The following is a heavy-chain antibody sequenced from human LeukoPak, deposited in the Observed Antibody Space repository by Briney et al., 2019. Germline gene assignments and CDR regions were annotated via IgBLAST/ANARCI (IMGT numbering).Heavy chain of an antibody. V-gene: IGHV4-34*01. Sequence: SETLSLTCAAYGGSFSGYYWSWIRQPPGKGLEWIGEINHSGSTNYNPSLKSRVTKSVDTSKNQFSLKLSSVTAVDTAVYYCARGGGGNWNYYRFWGQGTLVTASS. D-gene: IGHD1-7*01. CDR3: ARGGGGNWNYYRF. J-gene: IGHJ4*02. CDR2: INHSGST. CDR1: GGSFSGYY.